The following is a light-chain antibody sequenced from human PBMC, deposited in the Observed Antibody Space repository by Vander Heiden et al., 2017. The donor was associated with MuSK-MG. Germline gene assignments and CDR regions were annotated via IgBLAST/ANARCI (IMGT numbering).Light chain of an antibody. CDR2: NSS. Sequence: EIVMTQSPASLSVSPGERATLSCRASLSLARNLAWYQQRPGQPPRLLIYNSSTRATGIPARFSGSGSGTEFTLTISSLQSEDSAVYYCQQYNNWPYTFGQGTKLEIK. J-gene: IGKJ2*01. V-gene: IGKV3-15*01. CDR3: QQYNNWPYT. CDR1: LSLARN.